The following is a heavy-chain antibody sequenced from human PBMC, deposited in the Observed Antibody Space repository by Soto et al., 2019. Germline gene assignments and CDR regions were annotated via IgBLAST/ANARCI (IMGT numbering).Heavy chain of an antibody. Sequence: EVQLVESGGGLVQPGRSLRLSCAASGFTFDDYAMHWVRQAPGKGLEWVSGISWNSGSIGYADSVKGRFTISRDNAKNSLYLQMNSLRAEDTALYYCAKAVGSYGNFDYWGQGTLVTASS. CDR1: GFTFDDYA. J-gene: IGHJ4*02. CDR3: AKAVGSYGNFDY. CDR2: ISWNSGSI. V-gene: IGHV3-9*01. D-gene: IGHD5-18*01.